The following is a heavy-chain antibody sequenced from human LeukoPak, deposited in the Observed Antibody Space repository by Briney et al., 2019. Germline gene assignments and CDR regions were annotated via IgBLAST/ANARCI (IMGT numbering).Heavy chain of an antibody. Sequence: GGSLRLSCAASGFTFRSYWMSWVRQAPGKGLEWVANIKPDGSAKYYVDSVKGRFTISRDNAENSLYLQMNSLRAEDTAVYYCASDGDSFDYWGQGTLVTVSS. V-gene: IGHV3-7*01. CDR1: GFTFRSYW. D-gene: IGHD7-27*01. CDR3: ASDGDSFDY. J-gene: IGHJ4*02. CDR2: IKPDGSAK.